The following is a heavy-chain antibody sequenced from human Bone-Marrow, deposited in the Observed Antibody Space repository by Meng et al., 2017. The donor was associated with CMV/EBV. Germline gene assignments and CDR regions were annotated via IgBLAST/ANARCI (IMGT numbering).Heavy chain of an antibody. Sequence: GESLKISCAVSGLTVNYNFINWVRQPPGKGLEWVSIIHSGGETDYADSVKGRFTISRDSSKNTAYLQMNSLRDADTAVYYCARLSTGQWGQGTLVTVSS. CDR2: IHSGGET. D-gene: IGHD1-1*01. V-gene: IGHV3-66*02. CDR3: ARLSTGQ. J-gene: IGHJ4*02. CDR1: GLTVNYNF.